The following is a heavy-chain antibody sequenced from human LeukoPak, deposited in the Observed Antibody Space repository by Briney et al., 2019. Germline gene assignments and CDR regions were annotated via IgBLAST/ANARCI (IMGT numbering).Heavy chain of an antibody. J-gene: IGHJ4*02. V-gene: IGHV4-39*07. Sequence: SETLSLTCTVSGGSISSSSYYWGWIRQPPGKGLEWIGSIYYSGSTYYNPSLKSRVTISVDTSKNQFSLKLSSVTAADTAVYYCAKGRPRYDYGERGYWGQGTLVTVSS. CDR1: GGSISSSSYY. CDR3: AKGRPRYDYGERGY. D-gene: IGHD4-17*01. CDR2: IYYSGST.